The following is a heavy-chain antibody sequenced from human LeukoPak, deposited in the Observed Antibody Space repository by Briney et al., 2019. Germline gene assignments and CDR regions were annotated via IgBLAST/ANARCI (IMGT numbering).Heavy chain of an antibody. D-gene: IGHD5-18*01. Sequence: GASVKVSCNASAGTFSSYAISCVRQPPGRGLEWMGAIITIFGTANDAQKCQDGVTITADEPTSTAYMQLSSMRSEDTAVYYCARGGDTAMVPDYWGQGTLVTVSS. V-gene: IGHV1-69*13. CDR3: ARGGDTAMVPDY. J-gene: IGHJ4*02. CDR1: AGTFSSYA. CDR2: IITIFGTA.